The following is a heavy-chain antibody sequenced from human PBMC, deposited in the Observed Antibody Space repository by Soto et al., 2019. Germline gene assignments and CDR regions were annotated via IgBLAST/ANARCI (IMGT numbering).Heavy chain of an antibody. CDR2: ILVSGSS. D-gene: IGHD2-8*02. J-gene: IGHJ3*02. CDR3: AKATATGGGAFEI. V-gene: IGHV3-23*01. Sequence: PGGSLRLSCAVSGFICSSYDMSWVRQAPGKGLEWVSTILVSGSSHYEDSVKGRFTISRDTSKNTVYLQMNSLTAGDTAVYYCAKATATGGGAFEICGQGTLVTVSS. CDR1: GFICSSYD.